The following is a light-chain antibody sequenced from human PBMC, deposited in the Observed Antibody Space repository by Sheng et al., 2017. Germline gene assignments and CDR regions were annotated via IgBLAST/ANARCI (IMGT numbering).Light chain of an antibody. J-gene: IGLJ2*01. Sequence: QSALTQPRSVSGSPGQSVTISCIATSSAVGNENYISWYQHHPAKAPQLIIYDINQRPSGVPDRFSGSRSGRTTSLTISGLQAEDEADYYCCSFAGVDVVFGGGTKLTVL. CDR2: DIN. V-gene: IGLV2-11*01. CDR1: SSAVGNENY. CDR3: CSFAGVDVV.